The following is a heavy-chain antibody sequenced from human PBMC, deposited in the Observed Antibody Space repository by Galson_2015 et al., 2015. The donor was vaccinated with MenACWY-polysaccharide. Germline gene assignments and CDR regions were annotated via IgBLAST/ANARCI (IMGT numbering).Heavy chain of an antibody. Sequence: SLRLSCAASGFTFSSYAMHWVRQAPGKELEWVAVISYDGSNKYYADSVKGRFTISRNNSKNTLYLQMNSLRAEDTAVYYCARDSPRSRASMVTRILFPPGSNWFDPWGQGTLVTVSS. V-gene: IGHV3-30-3*01. J-gene: IGHJ5*02. CDR1: GFTFSSYA. CDR2: ISYDGSNK. D-gene: IGHD5-18*01. CDR3: ARDSPRSRASMVTRILFPPGSNWFDP.